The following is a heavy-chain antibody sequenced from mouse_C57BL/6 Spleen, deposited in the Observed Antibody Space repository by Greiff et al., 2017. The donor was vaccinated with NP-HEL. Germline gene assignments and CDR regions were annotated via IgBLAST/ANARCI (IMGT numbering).Heavy chain of an antibody. V-gene: IGHV1-69*01. D-gene: IGHD2-1*01. Sequence: QVQLQQPGAELVMPGASVKLSCKASGYTFTSYWMHWVKQRPGQGLEWIGEIDPSDSYTNYNQKFKGKSTLTVDKSSSTAYMQLSSLTSEDSAVYYCASLYYGNPYWGQGTTLTVSS. CDR3: ASLYYGNPY. J-gene: IGHJ2*01. CDR1: GYTFTSYW. CDR2: IDPSDSYT.